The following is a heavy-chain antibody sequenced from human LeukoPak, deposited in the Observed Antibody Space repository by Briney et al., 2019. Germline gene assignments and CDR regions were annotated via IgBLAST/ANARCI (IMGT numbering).Heavy chain of an antibody. CDR1: GFTFSSYS. V-gene: IGHV3-48*04. J-gene: IGHJ6*02. CDR2: ISSSSSTI. D-gene: IGHD1-14*01. CDR3: ASRSLPAYYYGMDV. Sequence: GGSLRLSCAASGFTFSSYSMNWVRQAPGKGLEWVSYISSSSSTIYYADSVKGRFTISRDNAKNSLYLQMHSLRAEDTAVYYCASRSLPAYYYGMDVWGQGTTVTVSS.